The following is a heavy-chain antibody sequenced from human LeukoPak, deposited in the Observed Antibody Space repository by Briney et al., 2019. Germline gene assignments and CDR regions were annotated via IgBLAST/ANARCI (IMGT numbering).Heavy chain of an antibody. CDR1: GGSFSGYY. CDR3: AMDPRGGTTSY. Sequence: SETLSLTCAVYGGSFSGYYWNWIRQPPGKGLEWIGEINHSGSTNYNPPLKSRVTVSVDTSKNQFSLNLSSVTAADTAVYYCAMDPRGGTTSYWGQGTLVTVSS. CDR2: INHSGST. J-gene: IGHJ4*02. D-gene: IGHD5-24*01. V-gene: IGHV4-34*01.